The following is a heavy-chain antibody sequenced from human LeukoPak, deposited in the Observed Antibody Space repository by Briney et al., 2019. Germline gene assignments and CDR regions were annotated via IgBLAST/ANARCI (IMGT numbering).Heavy chain of an antibody. J-gene: IGHJ6*04. D-gene: IGHD3-10*02. Sequence: GGSLRLSCPASGFTFISYEMSWVRQAPGKGLEWVSYISSSGSTIYYADSVKGRFTISRDNAKNSLYLQMNSLRAEDTAVYYCAELGITMIGGVWGKGTTVTISS. V-gene: IGHV3-48*03. CDR2: ISSSGSTI. CDR1: GFTFISYE. CDR3: AELGITMIGGV.